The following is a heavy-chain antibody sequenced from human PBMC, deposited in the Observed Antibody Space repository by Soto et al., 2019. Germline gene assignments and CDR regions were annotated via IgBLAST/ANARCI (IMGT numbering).Heavy chain of an antibody. CDR3: ERETGHSNPFDF. Sequence: SETLSLTCTVSGYSISNGYYWAWIRQSPGKGLEWIGSVYQTVSTYYNPSLESRVTILVDIAKNHFSLRLNSVTAADTAVYFCERETGHSNPFDFWGPGMLVTVSS. CDR1: GYSISNGYY. J-gene: IGHJ4*02. V-gene: IGHV4-38-2*02. D-gene: IGHD4-4*01. CDR2: VYQTVST.